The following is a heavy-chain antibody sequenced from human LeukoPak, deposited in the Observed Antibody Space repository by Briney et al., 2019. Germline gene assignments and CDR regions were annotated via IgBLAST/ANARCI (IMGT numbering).Heavy chain of an antibody. D-gene: IGHD4-17*01. CDR1: GGSFSGYY. CDR3: ARVEEYDYGDHGLDY. Sequence: SETLSLTCAVYGGSFSGYYWSWIRQPPGKGLEWIGEINHSGSTNYNPSLKSRVTISVDTSKNQFSLKLSSVTAADTAVYYCARVEEYDYGDHGLDYWGQGTLVTVSS. CDR2: INHSGST. V-gene: IGHV4-34*01. J-gene: IGHJ4*02.